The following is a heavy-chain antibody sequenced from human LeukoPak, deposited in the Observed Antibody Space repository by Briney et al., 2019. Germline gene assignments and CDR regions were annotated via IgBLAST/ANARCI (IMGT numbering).Heavy chain of an antibody. Sequence: GGSLRLSCAASGFTFSGYAMSWVRQAPGKGLEWVSAISGSGGSTYYADSVKGRFTISRDNSKNTLYLQMNSLRAEDTAVYYCAKPLRSDPYYFDYWGQGTLVTVSS. CDR3: AKPLRSDPYYFDY. V-gene: IGHV3-23*01. CDR2: ISGSGGST. CDR1: GFTFSGYA. J-gene: IGHJ4*02.